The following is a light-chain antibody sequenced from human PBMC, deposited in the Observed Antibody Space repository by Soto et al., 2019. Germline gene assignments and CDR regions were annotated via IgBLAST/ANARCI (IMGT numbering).Light chain of an antibody. CDR3: SSYTSSSTPDV. J-gene: IGLJ1*01. V-gene: IGLV2-14*01. CDR1: SSDVGGYNY. CDR2: EVS. Sequence: QSALTQPASVSGPPGQSITISCTGTSSDVGGYNYVSWYQQHPGKAPKLMIYEVSNRPSGVSNRFSGSKSGNTASLTISGLQAEDEADYYCSSYTSSSTPDVFGTGTKLTVL.